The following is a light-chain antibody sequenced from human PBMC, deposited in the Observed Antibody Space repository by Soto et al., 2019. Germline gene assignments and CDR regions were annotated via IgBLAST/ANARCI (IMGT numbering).Light chain of an antibody. CDR2: YAS. CDR3: QHYSNCPPT. J-gene: IGKJ3*01. V-gene: IGKV3-15*01. CDR1: DSAHRN. Sequence: EVVMTQSPATLSVSPGEIVTLSCRASDSAHRNLAWYHQKPGQDPRLLIYYASTLATGVPDRFTGSGSGTEFTLTISSLQSEDFGVYHCQHYSNCPPTFGPGTKVEIK.